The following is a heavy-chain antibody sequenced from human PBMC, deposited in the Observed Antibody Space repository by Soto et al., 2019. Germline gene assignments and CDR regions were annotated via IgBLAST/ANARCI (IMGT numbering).Heavy chain of an antibody. Sequence: EVQLVEAGGVLVQPGGSLRLSCAASGFSFIRYCMSWVRQTPGKGLEWVANIKQNTSEKYYVDSVRCRFTISRNNAKGSLYMQMNSLRAEDTAVYYCARDSYMDVWGNGTTVTVSS. CDR2: IKQNTSEK. CDR3: ARDSYMDV. J-gene: IGHJ6*03. CDR1: GFSFIRYC. V-gene: IGHV3-7*01.